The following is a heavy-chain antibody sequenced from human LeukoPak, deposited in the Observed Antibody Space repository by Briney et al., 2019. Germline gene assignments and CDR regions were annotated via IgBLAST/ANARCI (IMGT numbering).Heavy chain of an antibody. D-gene: IGHD3-10*01. J-gene: IGHJ4*02. CDR3: ARLWFGEFHFDY. Sequence: GASVKVSCKASGGTFSSYAISWVRQAPGQGLEWMGGIIPIFGTANYAQEFQGRVTITADESTSTAYMELSSLRSEDTAVYYCARLWFGEFHFDYWGQGTLVTVSS. V-gene: IGHV1-69*01. CDR2: IIPIFGTA. CDR1: GGTFSSYA.